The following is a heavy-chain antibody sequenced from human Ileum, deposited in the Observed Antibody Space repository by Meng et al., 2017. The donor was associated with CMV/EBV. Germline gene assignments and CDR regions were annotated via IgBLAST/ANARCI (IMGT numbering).Heavy chain of an antibody. CDR2: MNPNSGNT. J-gene: IGHJ5*02. V-gene: IGHV1-8*01. D-gene: IGHD3-22*01. CDR1: GYTFTSYD. CDR3: ARGLTYHDSFGYSLNWFDP. Sequence: ASVKVSCKASGYTFTSYDINWGRQATGQGLEWMGWMNPNSGNTGYAQKFQGRVTMSRNNSISTAYMELSSLRSEDTAVYYCARGLTYHDSFGYSLNWFDPWGQGTLVTVSS.